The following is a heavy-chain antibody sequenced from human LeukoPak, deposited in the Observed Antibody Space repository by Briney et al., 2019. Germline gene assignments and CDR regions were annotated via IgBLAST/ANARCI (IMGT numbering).Heavy chain of an antibody. CDR3: ARERSLYYYDSSGYGDRDY. D-gene: IGHD3-22*01. CDR1: GYTFTSYG. J-gene: IGHJ4*02. Sequence: GASVKVSCKASGYTFTSYGISWVRQAPGQGLEWMGWISAYNGNTNYAQKLQGRVTMTTDTSTSTAYMELRSLRSDDTAVYYCARERSLYYYDSSGYGDRDYWGQGTLVTVSS. CDR2: ISAYNGNT. V-gene: IGHV1-18*01.